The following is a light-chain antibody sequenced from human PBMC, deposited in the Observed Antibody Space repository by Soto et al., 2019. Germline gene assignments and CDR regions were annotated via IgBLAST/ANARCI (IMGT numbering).Light chain of an antibody. Sequence: EIVMTQSPATLSVSPGEGATLSCRASQSVSSNLAWYHQQPGQAPRLLIYGASTRATGIPARFSGSGSGTEFTLTISSLQSEDFAVYYCQQYNNWPPLTFGGGTKLEIK. J-gene: IGKJ4*01. CDR2: GAS. CDR3: QQYNNWPPLT. V-gene: IGKV3-15*01. CDR1: QSVSSN.